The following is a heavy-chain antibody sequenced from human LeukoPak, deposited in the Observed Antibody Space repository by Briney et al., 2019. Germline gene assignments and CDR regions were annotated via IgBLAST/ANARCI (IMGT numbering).Heavy chain of an antibody. CDR3: AKDSSIVGASSFDY. V-gene: IGHV3-53*01. CDR1: GFAVSSNY. CDR2: IYSGGST. J-gene: IGHJ4*02. D-gene: IGHD1-26*01. Sequence: GGSLRLSCAASGFAVSSNYMSWVRQAPGKGLEWVSVIYSGGSTYYADSVKGRFTISRDNSKNTLYLQMNSLRAEDTAVYYCAKDSSIVGASSFDYWGQGTLVTVSS.